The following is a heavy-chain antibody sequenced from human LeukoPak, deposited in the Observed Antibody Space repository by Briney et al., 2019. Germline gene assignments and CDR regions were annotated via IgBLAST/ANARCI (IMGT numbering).Heavy chain of an antibody. V-gene: IGHV4-4*07. CDR2: IYTSGST. D-gene: IGHD6-19*01. Sequence: PSETLSLTCTVSGGSISSYYWSWIRQPAGKGLEWIGRIYTSGSTNYNPSLKSRVTMSVDTSKNQFSLKLSSVTAADTAVYYCARDHSSGREALFDYWGQGTLVTVTS. J-gene: IGHJ4*02. CDR1: GGSISSYY. CDR3: ARDHSSGREALFDY.